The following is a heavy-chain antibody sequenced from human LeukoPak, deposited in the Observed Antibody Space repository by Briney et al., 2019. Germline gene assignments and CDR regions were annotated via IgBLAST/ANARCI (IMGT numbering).Heavy chain of an antibody. CDR2: IKRDGSEK. D-gene: IGHD6-13*01. J-gene: IGHJ4*02. CDR3: ARDSPYSSSWYYFDY. Sequence: GGSLRLSCAASGFTFSRYWMSWVRQAPGKGLEWVANIKRDGSEKYYVDSVKGRFTISRDNAKNSLYLQMNSLRAEDTAVYYCARDSPYSSSWYYFDYWGQGTLVTVSS. V-gene: IGHV3-7*01. CDR1: GFTFSRYW.